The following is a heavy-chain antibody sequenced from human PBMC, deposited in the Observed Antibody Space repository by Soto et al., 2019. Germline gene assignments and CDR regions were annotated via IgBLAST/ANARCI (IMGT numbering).Heavy chain of an antibody. J-gene: IGHJ5*02. CDR1: GYSFTNYW. D-gene: IGHD4-17*01. CDR2: IYPSDSDT. CDR3: ARHRFYGDYSSNYSDP. Sequence: PGQSLKISCKGSGYSFTNYWIAWVRQMPGKGLEYMGIIYPSDSDTRYSPSFQGQVTISADKSISTAYLQWSSLKASDTAIYYCARHRFYGDYSSNYSDPWGQGTLVTVSS. V-gene: IGHV5-51*01.